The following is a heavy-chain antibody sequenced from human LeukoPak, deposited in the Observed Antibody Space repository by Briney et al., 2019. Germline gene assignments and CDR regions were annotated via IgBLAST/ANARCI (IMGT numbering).Heavy chain of an antibody. V-gene: IGHV3-15*04. D-gene: IGHD3-10*01. CDR3: TSETYYGSGSY. Sequence: GGSLRLSCAASGFTFSNAWMSWVRQAPGKGLEWVGRIESKTDGGTTDYAAPVKGRFTISRDDSKNTLYLQMNSLKTEDTAVYYCTSETYYGSGSYWGQGTLVTVSS. CDR1: GFTFSNAW. CDR2: IESKTDGGTT. J-gene: IGHJ4*02.